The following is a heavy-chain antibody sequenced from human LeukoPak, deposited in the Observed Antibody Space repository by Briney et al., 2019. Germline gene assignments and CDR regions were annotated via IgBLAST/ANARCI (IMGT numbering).Heavy chain of an antibody. CDR2: IYHSGST. CDR1: GDSVSRSDSY. CDR3: ARRRYYDGSGYLE. V-gene: IGHV4-39*01. D-gene: IGHD3-22*01. Sequence: PSETLSLTCSVSGDSVSRSDSYWDWMRPPPGKGLEWIGTIYHSGSTYYSPSLKSRVTMSVDPSNNLFSLNLRSVTAADTAVYYCARRRYYDGSGYLEWGQGTLLSVSS. J-gene: IGHJ1*01.